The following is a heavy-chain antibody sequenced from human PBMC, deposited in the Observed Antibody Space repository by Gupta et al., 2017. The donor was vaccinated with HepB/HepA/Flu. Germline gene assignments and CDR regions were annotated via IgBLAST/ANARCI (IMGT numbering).Heavy chain of an antibody. CDR1: GFSFTNHD. V-gene: IGHV3-23*01. CDR2: ISPNGGTT. CDR3: AKVMINWYFDL. D-gene: IGHD3-16*01. J-gene: IGHJ2*01. Sequence: EVLLLESGGDLVQPGGSLRLSCAASGFSFTNHDMSWVRQAPERGLEWVSAISPNGGTTYADSVKGRFTISRDNSKNTLYLQMNSLRAEDTARYYCAKVMINWYFDLWGRGTLVTVSS.